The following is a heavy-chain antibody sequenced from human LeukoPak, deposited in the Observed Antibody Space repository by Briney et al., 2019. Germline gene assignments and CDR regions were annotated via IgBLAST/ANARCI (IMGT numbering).Heavy chain of an antibody. J-gene: IGHJ4*02. CDR2: INHSGST. CDR3: ARAPWGRSDFWSGHPYYFDS. D-gene: IGHD3-3*01. CDR1: GGSFSGYY. Sequence: SETLSLTCAVYGGSFSGYYWSWIRQPPGKGLEWIGEINHSGSTNYNPSLKSRVTISVDTSKNQFSLKLSSVTAADTAVYYCARAPWGRSDFWSGHPYYFDSWGQGTLVTVSS. V-gene: IGHV4-34*01.